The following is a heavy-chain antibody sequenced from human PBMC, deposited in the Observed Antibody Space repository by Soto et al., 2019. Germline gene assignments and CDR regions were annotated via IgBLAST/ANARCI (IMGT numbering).Heavy chain of an antibody. CDR2: INPNSGGT. CDR3: ARGGSSSNYYYYNCMDV. J-gene: IGHJ6*02. D-gene: IGHD6-6*01. V-gene: IGHV1-2*04. Sequence: ASVKVSCKASGYTFTGYYMHWVRQAPGQGLEWMGWINPNSGGTNYAQKFQGWVTMTRDTSISTAYMELSRLRSDDTAVYYCARGGSSSNYYYYNCMDVWGQGTTVTVSS. CDR1: GYTFTGYY.